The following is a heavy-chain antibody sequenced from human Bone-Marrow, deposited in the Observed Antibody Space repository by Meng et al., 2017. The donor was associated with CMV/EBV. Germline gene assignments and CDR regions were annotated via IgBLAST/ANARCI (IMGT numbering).Heavy chain of an antibody. CDR3: ARDMGISSGWYYFDY. CDR2: TYYRSKWYN. J-gene: IGHJ4*02. V-gene: IGHV6-1*01. Sequence: LRFSCAISGDSVSSNSAAWNWIRQSPSRGLEWLGRTYYRSKWYNDYAVSVKSRITINPDTSKNQFSLQLNSVTPEDTAVYFCARDMGISSGWYYFDYWGQGTLVTVSS. D-gene: IGHD6-19*01. CDR1: GDSVSSNSAA.